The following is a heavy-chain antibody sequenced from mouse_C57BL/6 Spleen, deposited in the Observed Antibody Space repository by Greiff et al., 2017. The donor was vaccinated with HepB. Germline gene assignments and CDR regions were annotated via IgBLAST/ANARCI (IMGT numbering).Heavy chain of an antibody. D-gene: IGHD1-1*01. CDR3: ARRDTTVVATDY. CDR2: IYPRSGNT. Sequence: QVQLQQSGAELARPGASVKLSCKASGYTFTSSGISWVKQRTGQGLEWIGEIYPRSGNTYYNEKFKGKATLTADKSSSTAYMELRSLTSEDSAVYFCARRDTTVVATDYWGQGTTLTVSS. CDR1: GYTFTSSG. V-gene: IGHV1-81*01. J-gene: IGHJ2*01.